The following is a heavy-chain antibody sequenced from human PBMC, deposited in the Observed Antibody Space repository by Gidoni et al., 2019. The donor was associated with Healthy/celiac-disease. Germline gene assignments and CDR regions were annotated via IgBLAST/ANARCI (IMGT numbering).Heavy chain of an antibody. J-gene: IGHJ4*02. CDR3: ARERIVGATGFDY. D-gene: IGHD1-26*01. CDR2: IIPILGIA. CDR1: GGTFSSYT. Sequence: QVQLVQSGAEVKTPGSSVKVSCKASGGTFSSYTISWVRQSPGQGLEWMGRIIPILGIANYAQKFQGRVTITADKSTSTAYMELSSLRSEDTAVYYCARERIVGATGFDYWGQGTLVTVSS. V-gene: IGHV1-69*08.